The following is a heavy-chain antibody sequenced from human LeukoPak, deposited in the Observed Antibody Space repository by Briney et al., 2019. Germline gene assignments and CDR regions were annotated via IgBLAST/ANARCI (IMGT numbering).Heavy chain of an antibody. J-gene: IGHJ5*02. CDR1: GFTVSSSY. Sequence: GGFLRLSCAASGFTVSSSYMSWVRQAPGKGLEWGSVIYGGGNTYYADSVTGRFPISRDNSKNTVYLQMNSLRAEDTAVYYCARGSGSYNWFDPWGQGALVTVSS. V-gene: IGHV3-66*01. CDR3: ARGSGSYNWFDP. D-gene: IGHD1-26*01. CDR2: IYGGGNT.